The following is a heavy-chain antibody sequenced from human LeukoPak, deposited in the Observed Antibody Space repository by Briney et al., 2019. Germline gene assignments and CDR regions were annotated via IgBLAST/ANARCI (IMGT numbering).Heavy chain of an antibody. D-gene: IGHD3-10*01. J-gene: IGHJ6*03. V-gene: IGHV1-8*01. CDR3: ATTMVRGVINYYYYYMDV. CDR1: GYTFTSYD. CDR2: MNPNSGNT. Sequence: ASVKVSCKASGYTFTSYDINWVRQATGQGLEWMGWMNPNSGNTGYAQKFQGRVTMTRNTSISTAYMELSSLRSEDTAVYYCATTMVRGVINYYYYYMDVWGKGTTVTVSS.